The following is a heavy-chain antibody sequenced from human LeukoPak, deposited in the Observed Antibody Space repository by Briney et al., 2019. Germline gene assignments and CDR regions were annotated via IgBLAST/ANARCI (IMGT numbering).Heavy chain of an antibody. CDR2: INHSGST. Sequence: SETLSLTCAVYGGSFSGYYWSWIRQPPGKGLEWIGEINHSGSTNYNPSLKSRVTISVDTSKNQFSLKLSSVTAADTAVYYCARGRAVAFDYWGQGTLVTVSS. CDR1: GGSFSGYY. V-gene: IGHV4-34*01. J-gene: IGHJ4*02. D-gene: IGHD6-19*01. CDR3: ARGRAVAFDY.